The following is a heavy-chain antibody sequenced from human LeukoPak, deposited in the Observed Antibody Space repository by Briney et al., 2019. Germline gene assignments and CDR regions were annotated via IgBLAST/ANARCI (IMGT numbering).Heavy chain of an antibody. J-gene: IGHJ5*02. Sequence: SETLSLTCTVSGGSISSYYWSWIRQPAGKGLEWIGRIYTSGSTNYNPSLKSRVTMSVDTSKNQFSLKLSSVTAADTAVHYCARGNLKTGTTRFDPWGQGTLVTVSS. CDR1: GGSISSYY. D-gene: IGHD1-1*01. CDR3: ARGNLKTGTTRFDP. V-gene: IGHV4-4*07. CDR2: IYTSGST.